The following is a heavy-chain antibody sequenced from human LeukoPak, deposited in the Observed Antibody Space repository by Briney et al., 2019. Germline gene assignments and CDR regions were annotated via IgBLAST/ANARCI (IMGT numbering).Heavy chain of an antibody. D-gene: IGHD3-3*01. CDR3: ARGRYDFWSGYYTFDY. J-gene: IGHJ4*02. Sequence: SGSGLSIYYADSAKGRFTISRDNAKNSLYLQMNSLRAEDTAVYYCARGRYDFWSGYYTFDYWGQGTLVTVSS. CDR2: SGSGLSI. V-gene: IGHV3-11*04.